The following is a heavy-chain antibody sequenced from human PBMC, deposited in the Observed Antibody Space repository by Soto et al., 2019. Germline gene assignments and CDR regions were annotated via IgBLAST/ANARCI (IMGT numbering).Heavy chain of an antibody. CDR1: GDSVSSYSAA. D-gene: IGHD2-15*01. J-gene: IGHJ3*02. V-gene: IGHV6-1*01. CDR3: ARDFMDCSGGSCYGSPDAFDI. Sequence: SQTLSLTCAISGDSVSSYSAAWNWIRQSPSRGLEWLGRTYYRSKWYNDYAVSVKSRTTINPDTSKNQFSLQLNSVTPEDTAVYYCARDFMDCSGGSCYGSPDAFDIWGQGTMVTVSS. CDR2: TYYRSKWYN.